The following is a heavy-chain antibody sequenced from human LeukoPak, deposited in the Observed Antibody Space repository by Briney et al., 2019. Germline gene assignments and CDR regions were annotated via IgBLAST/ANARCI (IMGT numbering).Heavy chain of an antibody. CDR1: GFIFSSYS. D-gene: IGHD5-24*01. J-gene: IGHJ2*01. Sequence: PGGALRLSCSASGFIFSSYSMHWARQAPGKGLEGVSRMNRCGRSASYADSVKGRFTISRDNAKRTLYLQMNSLRDEDTAVYYCARGGDGSNIYWYFELWGRGNLVTVSS. V-gene: IGHV3-74*01. CDR3: ARGGDGSNIYWYFEL. CDR2: MNRCGRSA.